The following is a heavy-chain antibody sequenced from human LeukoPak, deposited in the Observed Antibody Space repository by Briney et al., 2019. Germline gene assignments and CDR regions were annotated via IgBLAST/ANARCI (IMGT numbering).Heavy chain of an antibody. D-gene: IGHD3-9*01. Sequence: GGSLKLSCEASGVIFSNYDMTWVRQAPGKGLEWISYISSSGGTRDYADSVKGRFTISRDNAKHSLFLHMNDLSAEDTALYYCAGVNHYDISTGHYRGFDYWGQGTLVTVSA. J-gene: IGHJ4*02. V-gene: IGHV3-48*03. CDR2: ISSSGGTR. CDR1: GVIFSNYD. CDR3: AGVNHYDISTGHYRGFDY.